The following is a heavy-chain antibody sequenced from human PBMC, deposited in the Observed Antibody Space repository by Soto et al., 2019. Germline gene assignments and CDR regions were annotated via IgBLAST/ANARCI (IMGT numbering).Heavy chain of an antibody. Sequence: EVQLVESGGGLLQAGGSLRLSCAASGFTFSSYGMNWVRQPPGKGLEWVSYISDSGSDAHYADFVKGRFTISRDNAKNSLYLQMNSLRDEDTAVYYCASDENGVSDFEYWGQGTLVTVSS. J-gene: IGHJ4*02. D-gene: IGHD2-8*01. CDR1: GFTFSSYG. CDR3: ASDENGVSDFEY. CDR2: ISDSGSDA. V-gene: IGHV3-48*02.